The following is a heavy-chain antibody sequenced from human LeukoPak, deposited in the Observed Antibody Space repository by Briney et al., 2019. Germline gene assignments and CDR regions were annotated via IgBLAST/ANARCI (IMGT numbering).Heavy chain of an antibody. CDR1: GYTFTSYD. CDR3: ASFGYSSGFDY. Sequence: ASVKVSCKASGYTFTSYDINWVRQATGQGLEWMGWMNPNSGNTGYAQKFQGRVTMTRNTSISTAYLQWSSLKASDTAMYYCASFGYSSGFDYWGQGTLVTVSS. J-gene: IGHJ4*02. D-gene: IGHD5-18*01. CDR2: MNPNSGNT. V-gene: IGHV1-8*01.